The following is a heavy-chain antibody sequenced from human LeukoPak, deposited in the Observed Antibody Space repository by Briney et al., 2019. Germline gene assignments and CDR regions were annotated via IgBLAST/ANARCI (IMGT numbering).Heavy chain of an antibody. J-gene: IGHJ4*02. CDR3: AGTYYYDSSGYSKWVY. D-gene: IGHD3-22*01. Sequence: SETLSLTCNVSGGSISSYYWSWIRQPPGKGLEWIGYIYDSENTNYNPSLKSRVTMSVDTSKNQFSLKLSSVTAADTAVYYCAGTYYYDSSGYSKWVYWGQGTLVTASS. CDR1: GGSISSYY. CDR2: IYDSENT. V-gene: IGHV4-59*12.